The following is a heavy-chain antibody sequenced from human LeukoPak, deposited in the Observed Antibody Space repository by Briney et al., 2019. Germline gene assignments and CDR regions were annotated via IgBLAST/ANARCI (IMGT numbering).Heavy chain of an antibody. CDR2: IIPIFGTA. Sequence: ASVKVSCKASGGTFSSYAISWVRQAPGQGLEWMGGIIPIFGTANYAQKFQGRVTITADESTSTAYMELSSLRSEDTAVYYCARGREGYDSSGYYNYWGQGTLVTVSS. CDR1: GGTFSSYA. CDR3: ARGREGYDSSGYYNY. V-gene: IGHV1-69*01. D-gene: IGHD3-22*01. J-gene: IGHJ4*02.